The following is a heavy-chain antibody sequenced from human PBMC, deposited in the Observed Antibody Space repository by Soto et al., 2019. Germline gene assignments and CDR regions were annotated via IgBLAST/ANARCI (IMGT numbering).Heavy chain of an antibody. Sequence: GASVKVSCKASGYTFTSYYMHWVRQAPGQGLEWMGIINPSGGSTSYAQKFQGRVTMTRDTSTSTVYMELSSLRSEDTAVYYCARDSSPTAMIVVVITKGVVWFDPWGQGTLVTVSS. CDR2: INPSGGST. CDR1: GYTFTSYY. J-gene: IGHJ5*02. D-gene: IGHD3-22*01. CDR3: ARDSSPTAMIVVVITKGVVWFDP. V-gene: IGHV1-46*01.